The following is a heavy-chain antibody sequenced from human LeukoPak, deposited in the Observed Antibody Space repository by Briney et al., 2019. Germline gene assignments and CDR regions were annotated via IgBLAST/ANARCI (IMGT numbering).Heavy chain of an antibody. CDR2: FSYNAKTV. CDR1: GFTFRRRE. J-gene: IGHJ4*02. D-gene: IGHD5-12*01. V-gene: IGHV3-48*03. CDR3: ARASYTGFDLHFDQ. Sequence: GGSLTLSCLATGFTFRRREMAWVGQAPGKGLEWVSYFSYNAKTVLHADSVKGSFTISRNNAKNSLYLQMDSLRVEDTAFYCCARASYTGFDLHFDQWGQGTLVTVSS.